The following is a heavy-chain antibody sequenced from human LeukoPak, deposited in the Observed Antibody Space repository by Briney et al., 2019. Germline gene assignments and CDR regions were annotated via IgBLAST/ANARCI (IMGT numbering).Heavy chain of an antibody. J-gene: IGHJ5*02. CDR3: AKDTSSSYNWFDP. Sequence: GGTLRLSCAASGFTFSSYGMHWVRQATGKGLEWVAVIWYDGSNKYYADSVKGRFTISRDNSKNTLYLQMNSLRAEDTAVYYCAKDTSSSYNWFDPWGQGTLVTVSS. CDR1: GFTFSSYG. V-gene: IGHV3-33*06. CDR2: IWYDGSNK. D-gene: IGHD6-6*01.